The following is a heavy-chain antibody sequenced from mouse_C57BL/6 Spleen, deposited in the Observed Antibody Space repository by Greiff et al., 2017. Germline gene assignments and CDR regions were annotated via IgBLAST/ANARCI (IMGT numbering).Heavy chain of an antibody. D-gene: IGHD2-4*01. CDR3: ASDYGRCSDY. CDR2: INPSSGDT. V-gene: IGHV1-4*01. Sequence: VQLQQSGAELVRPGASVKLSCKASGYTFTSYTMHWVKQRPGQGLEWIGNINPSSGDTKYNQKFKDKATLTADKSSSTAYMQLSSLTSEDSAVYYCASDYGRCSDYWGQGTPLTVSS. J-gene: IGHJ2*01. CDR1: GYTFTSYT.